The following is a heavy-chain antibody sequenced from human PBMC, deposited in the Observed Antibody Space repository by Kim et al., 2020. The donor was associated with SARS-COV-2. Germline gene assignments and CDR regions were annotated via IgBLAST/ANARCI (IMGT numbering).Heavy chain of an antibody. V-gene: IGHV4-34*01. CDR1: GGSFNDYS. J-gene: IGHJ4*02. D-gene: IGHD2-21*02. CDR2: INHSGYA. Sequence: SETLSLTCAVYGGSFNDYSWNWIRLPPGKGLEWIGEINHSGYANYNPSLRSRITISVDTSKNQFSLKLPSVTAADTAVYYCARGVRSYVMLLVVMTAQTYYFDYWGQGTPVTVSA. CDR3: ARGVRSYVMLLVVMTAQTYYFDY.